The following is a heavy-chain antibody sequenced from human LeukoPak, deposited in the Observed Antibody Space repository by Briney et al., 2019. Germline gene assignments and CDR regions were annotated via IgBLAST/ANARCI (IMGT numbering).Heavy chain of an antibody. CDR3: ARFKRAGGWSYFDY. Sequence: PSETLSLTCTVSGGSITIYYWSWIRQPPGKGLEWIGHIYNSGSTDYGPSLKSRVTISVDTSKNQFSLKLNSVTAADTAVYYCARFKRAGGWSYFDYWGQGTLVTVSS. CDR2: IYNSGST. D-gene: IGHD6-19*01. CDR1: GGSITIYY. J-gene: IGHJ4*02. V-gene: IGHV4-59*01.